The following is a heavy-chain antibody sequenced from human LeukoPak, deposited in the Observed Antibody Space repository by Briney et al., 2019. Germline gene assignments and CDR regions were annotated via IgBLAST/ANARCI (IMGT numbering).Heavy chain of an antibody. V-gene: IGHV4-38-2*01. D-gene: IGHD3-3*01. CDR3: ARAMYYDFWSGYPNFDY. CDR1: GYSISSGYY. CDR2: IYHSEST. J-gene: IGHJ4*02. Sequence: SSETLSLTCAVSGYSISSGYYWGWIRQPPGKGLEWIGSIYHSESTYYNPSLKSRVTISVDTSKNQFSLKLSSVTAADTAVYYCARAMYYDFWSGYPNFDYWGQGTLVTVSS.